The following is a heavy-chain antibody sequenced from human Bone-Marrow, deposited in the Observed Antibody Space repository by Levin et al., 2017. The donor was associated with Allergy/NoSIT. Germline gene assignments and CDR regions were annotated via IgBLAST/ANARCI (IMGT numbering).Heavy chain of an antibody. V-gene: IGHV1-18*01. CDR3: ARVEGNSSGYFGVWAKIQDPEYYYYGMDV. Sequence: GASVKVSCKASGYTFTSYGISWVRQAPGQGLEWMGWISAYNGNTNYAQKLQVRVPMTTDTSTSTAYMELRSLRSDDTAVYYCARVEGNSSGYFGVWAKIQDPEYYYYGMDVWGQGTTVTVSS. J-gene: IGHJ6*02. CDR1: GYTFTSYG. D-gene: IGHD3-22*01. CDR2: ISAYNGNT.